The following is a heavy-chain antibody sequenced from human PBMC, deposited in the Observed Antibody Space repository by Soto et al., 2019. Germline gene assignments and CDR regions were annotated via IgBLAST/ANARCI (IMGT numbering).Heavy chain of an antibody. D-gene: IGHD2-15*01. Sequence: PSETLSLTCAVYGGSFWCYYWIWIRQPPGKGLEWIGEINHSGSTNYNPSLKSRVTISVDTSKNQFSLKLSSVTAADTAVYYCARGGCSGGSCYYMNYYYYGMDVWGQGTTVTVSS. CDR2: INHSGST. J-gene: IGHJ6*02. V-gene: IGHV4-34*01. CDR1: GGSFWCYY. CDR3: ARGGCSGGSCYYMNYYYYGMDV.